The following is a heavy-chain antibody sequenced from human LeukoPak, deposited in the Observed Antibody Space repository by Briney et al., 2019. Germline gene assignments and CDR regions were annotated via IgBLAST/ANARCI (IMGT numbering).Heavy chain of an antibody. V-gene: IGHV5-51*01. CDR2: IYPGDSDT. D-gene: IGHD6-13*01. CDR1: GYTFTKYW. CDR3: ARRSSSWRDFDY. J-gene: IGHJ4*02. Sequence: GESLKISCEGSGYTFTKYWIGWVRQMPGKGLEWMGIIYPGDSDTRYSPSFQGQVTISADKSISTAYLQWSSLKASDTAMYYCARRSSSWRDFDYWGQGTLVTVSS.